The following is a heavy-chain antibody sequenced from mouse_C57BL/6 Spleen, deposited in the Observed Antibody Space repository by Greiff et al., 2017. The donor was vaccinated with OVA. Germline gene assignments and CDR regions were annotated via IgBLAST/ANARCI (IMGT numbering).Heavy chain of an antibody. Sequence: EVQLVESEGGLVQPGSSMKLSCTASGSTFSDYYMAWVRQVPEKGLEWVANINYDGSSTYYLDSLKSRFIISRDNAKNILYLQMSSLKSEDTATYYCARAYYGSYAMDYWGQGTSVTVSS. CDR3: ARAYYGSYAMDY. J-gene: IGHJ4*01. V-gene: IGHV5-16*01. CDR2: INYDGSST. D-gene: IGHD1-2*01. CDR1: GSTFSDYY.